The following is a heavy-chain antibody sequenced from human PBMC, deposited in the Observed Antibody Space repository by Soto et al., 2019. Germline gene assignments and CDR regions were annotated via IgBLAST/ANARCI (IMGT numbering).Heavy chain of an antibody. D-gene: IGHD6-25*01. CDR3: ARGGAAFDF. Sequence: EVQLVESGGGAVRPGGSLRLICAASGFTFDDYAMTWVRQAPGKGLEWVSGVNWNGDDAGSAASVKGRFTISRDNAKNSLYLQMTSLRAEDTALSFCARGGAAFDFGGQGVMVTVAS. V-gene: IGHV3-20*04. CDR2: VNWNGDDA. CDR1: GFTFDDYA. J-gene: IGHJ4*02.